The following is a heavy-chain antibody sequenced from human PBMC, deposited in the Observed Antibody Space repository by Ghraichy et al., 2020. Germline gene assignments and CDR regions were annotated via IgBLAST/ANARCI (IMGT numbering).Heavy chain of an antibody. CDR3: AKDQGTAVSSPAYFDY. J-gene: IGHJ4*02. CDR1: GFTFSDYG. CDR2: ISYDGSNK. V-gene: IGHV3-30*18. D-gene: IGHD4-17*01. Sequence: LSLTCAASGFTFSDYGMHWVRQAPGKGLEWVAVISYDGSNKYYADSLKGRFSISRDNSKNTLYLQIISLRTEDTAVYYCAKDQGTAVSSPAYFDYWGQGTLVSVSS.